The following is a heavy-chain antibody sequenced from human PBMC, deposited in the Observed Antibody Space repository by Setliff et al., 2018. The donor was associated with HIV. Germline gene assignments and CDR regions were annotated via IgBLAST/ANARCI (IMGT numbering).Heavy chain of an antibody. V-gene: IGHV4-39*01. J-gene: IGHJ4*02. Sequence: SETLSLTCTVSGGSISSSSYYWGWIRQPPGKGLEWIGSIYYSGSTYYNPSLKSRVTISVDTPKNQFSLKLSSVTAADTAMYYCARRRAAAFDYWGQGTLVTVSS. CDR1: GGSISSSSYY. D-gene: IGHD6-13*01. CDR3: ARRRAAAFDY. CDR2: IYYSGST.